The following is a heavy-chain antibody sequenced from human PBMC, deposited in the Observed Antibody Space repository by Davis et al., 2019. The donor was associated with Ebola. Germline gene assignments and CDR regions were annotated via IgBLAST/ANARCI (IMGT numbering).Heavy chain of an antibody. CDR1: GYTFTNYW. CDR2: IYPGDSDA. D-gene: IGHD1-1*01. Sequence: GESLKISCEASGYTFTNYWIGWVRQMPGKGLEWTAIIYPGDSDARYSPSVQGQVTISADKSITTAYLQWSSLKASDTAVYYCGLIPYRSRWNDGFDIWGQGTKVTVSS. V-gene: IGHV5-51*01. J-gene: IGHJ3*02. CDR3: GLIPYRSRWNDGFDI.